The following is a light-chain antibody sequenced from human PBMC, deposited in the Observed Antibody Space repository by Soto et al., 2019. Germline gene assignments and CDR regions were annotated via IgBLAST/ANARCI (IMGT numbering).Light chain of an antibody. V-gene: IGKV1-8*01. CDR2: AAS. CDR1: QGISSY. Sequence: AIRMTQSPSSFSASTGDRVTITCRASQGISSYLAWYQQKPGKAPNLLIYAASTLQRGVPSRFSGSGSGTDFTLTISCLQSEDFATYYCQQYSSYPYTFGQGTKLEIK. CDR3: QQYSSYPYT. J-gene: IGKJ2*01.